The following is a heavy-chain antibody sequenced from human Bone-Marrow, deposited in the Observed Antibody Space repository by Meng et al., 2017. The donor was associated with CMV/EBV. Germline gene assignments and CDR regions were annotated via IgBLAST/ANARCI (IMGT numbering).Heavy chain of an antibody. CDR3: ARDSLVVVPAANDAFDI. CDR2: ISSSGSTI. V-gene: IGHV3-48*04. J-gene: IGHJ3*02. CDR1: GFTFSSYG. Sequence: GGSLRLSCAASGFTFSSYGMHWVRQAPGKGLEWVSYISSSGSTIYYADSVKGRFTISRDNAKNSLYLQMNSLRAEDTAVYYCARDSLVVVPAANDAFDIWGQGTMVAVSS. D-gene: IGHD2-2*01.